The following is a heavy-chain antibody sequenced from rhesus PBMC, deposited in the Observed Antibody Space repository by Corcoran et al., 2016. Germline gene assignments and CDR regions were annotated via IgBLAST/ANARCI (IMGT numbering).Heavy chain of an antibody. V-gene: IGHV1-111*02. CDR1: GYTFTDYY. J-gene: IGHJ4*01. CDR2: VDPEDGEA. Sequence: EVQLVQSGAEVKKPGASVKISCKASGYTFTDYYLHWVRQAPGKGLEWMGRVDPEDGEAIHAQKFQDRGTITADTSTDTAYMELSSLRSEDTAVYYCATDGESYWYGYFDYWGQGVLVTVSS. D-gene: IGHD2-21*01. CDR3: ATDGESYWYGYFDY.